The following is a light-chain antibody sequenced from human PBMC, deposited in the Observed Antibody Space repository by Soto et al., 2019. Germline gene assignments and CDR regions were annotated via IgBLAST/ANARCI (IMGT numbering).Light chain of an antibody. Sequence: QSALTQPASVSGSPGQSITIYCIGTGSDIGGYNYVSWYQQHPGKAPTLMIYDVWARPLGVSHRFSGSKSGNTASLTISGLQGDDEADYYCSSYTADMTYVFGTGTKGTVL. CDR3: SSYTADMTYV. CDR1: GSDIGGYNY. V-gene: IGLV2-14*03. CDR2: DVW. J-gene: IGLJ1*01.